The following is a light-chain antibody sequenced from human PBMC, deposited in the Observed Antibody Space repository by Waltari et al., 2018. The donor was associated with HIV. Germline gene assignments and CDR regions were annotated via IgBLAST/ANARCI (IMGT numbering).Light chain of an antibody. J-gene: IGLJ1*01. CDR3: SSYAGNNNLYV. CDR1: SSDVGGYDF. V-gene: IGLV2-8*01. Sequence: QSALTQPPSASGSPGQSVTISCSGTSSDVGGYDFVPWYQHHAGKAPKLIIYDVTERPSGVPDRFSGSKSGSTASLTVSGLRAEDEADYYCSSYAGNNNLYVFGTGTKVTVL. CDR2: DVT.